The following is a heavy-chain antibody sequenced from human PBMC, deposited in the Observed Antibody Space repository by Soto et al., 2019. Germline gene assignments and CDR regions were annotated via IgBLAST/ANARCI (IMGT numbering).Heavy chain of an antibody. Sequence: EVQLVESGGGLVQPGGSLRLSCTASGFTFSNHWMSWVRQAPGKGLERVASIKEDGSEKCYVDSVKGRFTISRDNAKNSLYLQMNSLRAEDTAVYYCAKEYRWGQGTLVTVSS. D-gene: IGHD1-26*01. J-gene: IGHJ4*02. V-gene: IGHV3-7*01. CDR2: IKEDGSEK. CDR1: GFTFSNHW. CDR3: AKEYR.